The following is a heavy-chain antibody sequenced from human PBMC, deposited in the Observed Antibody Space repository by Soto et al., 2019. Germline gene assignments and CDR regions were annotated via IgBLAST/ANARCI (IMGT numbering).Heavy chain of an antibody. CDR2: INPSGGST. D-gene: IGHD2-2*01. Sequence: ASVKVSYKASGYAFTSYYLRWVREAAGQGLKWMGIINPSGGSTSYAQKFQGRVTMTRDTPTSTVYMELSSLRSEDTAVYYCARVGCSSTSCYGGPLVPGDYYFDYWGQGTLVTVSS. J-gene: IGHJ4*02. V-gene: IGHV1-46*03. CDR3: ARVGCSSTSCYGGPLVPGDYYFDY. CDR1: GYAFTSYY.